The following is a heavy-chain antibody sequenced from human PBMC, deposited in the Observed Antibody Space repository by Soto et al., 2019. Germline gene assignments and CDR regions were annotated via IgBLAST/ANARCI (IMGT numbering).Heavy chain of an antibody. CDR2: ISSSSTYT. V-gene: IGHV3-11*05. CDR3: ARDADILTGSDAFDI. Sequence: QVQLVESGGGLVQPGGSLRLSCAASRFTFSDYYMSWIRQAPGKGLEWVSYISSSSTYTNYADSVKGRFTISRDNAKNSLYLQMNSLSAEDTAVYYCARDADILTGSDAFDIWGQGTMVTVSS. J-gene: IGHJ3*02. CDR1: RFTFSDYY. D-gene: IGHD3-9*01.